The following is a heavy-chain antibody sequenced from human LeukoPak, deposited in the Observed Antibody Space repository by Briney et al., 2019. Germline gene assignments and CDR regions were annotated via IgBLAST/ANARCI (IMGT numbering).Heavy chain of an antibody. Sequence: SQTLSLTCTVSGGSISSGGYYWSWIRQHPGKGLEWIGYIYYSGSTYYNPSLKSRVTISVDTSKNQFSLKLSSVTAADTAVYYCAREGLGGQFDRETGGVDYWGQGTLVTVSS. V-gene: IGHV4-31*03. J-gene: IGHJ4*02. CDR1: GGSISSGGYY. CDR3: AREGLGGQFDRETGGVDY. CDR2: IYYSGST. D-gene: IGHD1-26*01.